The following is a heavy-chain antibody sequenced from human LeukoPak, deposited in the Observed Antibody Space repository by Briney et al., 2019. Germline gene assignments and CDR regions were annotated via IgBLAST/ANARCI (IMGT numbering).Heavy chain of an antibody. CDR1: GYTFTSYD. CDR3: ARGSSTSSYYYYGMDV. Sequence: ASVKVSCKASGYTFTSYDINWVRQATGQGLEWMGWMNPNSGNTGYAQKFQGRVTMTRNTSISTAYMELSSLRSEDTAVHYCARGSSTSSYYYYGMDVWGQGTTVTVSS. D-gene: IGHD2-2*01. J-gene: IGHJ6*02. CDR2: MNPNSGNT. V-gene: IGHV1-8*01.